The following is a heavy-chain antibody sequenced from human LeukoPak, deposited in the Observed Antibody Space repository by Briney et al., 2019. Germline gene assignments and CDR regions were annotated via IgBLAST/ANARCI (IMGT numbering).Heavy chain of an antibody. V-gene: IGHV4-39*01. J-gene: IGHJ3*02. Sequence: SETLSLTCTVSGGSISSSSYYWGWIRQPPGKGLEWIGSIYYSGSTYYNPSPKSRVTISVDTSKNQFSLKLSSVTAADTAVYYCRTRIAVAGKQKNAFDIWGQGTMVTVSS. CDR3: RTRIAVAGKQKNAFDI. CDR2: IYYSGST. D-gene: IGHD6-19*01. CDR1: GGSISSSSYY.